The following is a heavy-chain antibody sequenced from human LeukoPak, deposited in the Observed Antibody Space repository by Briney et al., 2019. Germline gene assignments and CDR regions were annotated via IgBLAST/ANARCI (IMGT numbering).Heavy chain of an antibody. CDR3: AGIVVVPASANWFDP. V-gene: IGHV4-59*01. Sequence: SETLSLTCTVSGGSISSYYWSWIRQPPGKGLEWIGYIYYSGSTNYNPSLESRVTISVDTSKNQFSLKLSSVTAADTAVYYCAGIVVVPASANWFDPWGQGTLVTVSS. J-gene: IGHJ5*02. CDR2: IYYSGST. CDR1: GGSISSYY. D-gene: IGHD2-2*01.